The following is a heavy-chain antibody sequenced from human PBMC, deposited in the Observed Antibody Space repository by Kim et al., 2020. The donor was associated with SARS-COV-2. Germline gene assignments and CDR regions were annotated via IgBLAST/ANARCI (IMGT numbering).Heavy chain of an antibody. D-gene: IGHD6-13*01. CDR3: ARAPPGIAAAGTGRFDY. CDR1: GGSISSGGYY. CDR2: IYYSGST. Sequence: SETLSLTCTVSGGSISSGGYYWSWIRQHPGKGLEWIGYIYYSGSTYYNPSLKSRVTISVDTSKNQFSLKLSSVTAADTAVYYCARAPPGIAAAGTGRFDYWGQGTLVTVSS. V-gene: IGHV4-31*03. J-gene: IGHJ4*02.